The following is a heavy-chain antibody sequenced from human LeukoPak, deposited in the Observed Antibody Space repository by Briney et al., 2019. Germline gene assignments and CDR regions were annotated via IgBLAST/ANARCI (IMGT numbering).Heavy chain of an antibody. CDR3: AKDRYYDILTGYYHLYNWFDP. J-gene: IGHJ5*02. CDR1: GFTFSSYS. Sequence: GVLRLSCAASGFTFSSYSMNWVRQAPGKGLEWVSAISGSGGSTYYADSVKGRFTISRDNSKNTLYLQMNSLRAEDTAVYYCAKDRYYDILTGYYHLYNWFDPWGQGTLVTVSS. V-gene: IGHV3-23*01. D-gene: IGHD3-9*01. CDR2: ISGSGGST.